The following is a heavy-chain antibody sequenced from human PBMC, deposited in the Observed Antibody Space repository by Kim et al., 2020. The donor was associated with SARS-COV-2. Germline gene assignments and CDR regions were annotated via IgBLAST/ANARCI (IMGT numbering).Heavy chain of an antibody. V-gene: IGHV3-7*03. J-gene: IGHJ4*02. CDR1: VFTFTSYW. CDR3: VRGGRLW. D-gene: IGHD2-21*01. CDR2: INEDGSGK. Sequence: GGSLRLSCAASVFTFTSYWMNWVRQAPGKGLEWVANINEDGSGKYYVGSVKGRFTISRDNAKNSVYLQMNSLRVEDTAVYYCVRGGRLWWGQGTLVTVSS.